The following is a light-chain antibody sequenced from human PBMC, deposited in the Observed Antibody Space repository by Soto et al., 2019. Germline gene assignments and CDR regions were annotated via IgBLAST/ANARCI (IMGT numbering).Light chain of an antibody. Sequence: EIVLTQSPATLSLSPGERATLSCRASQSVGTNLAWYQQRPGQAPRLLVYGASTRATGIPDRFSGSGSGTDFTLTISRLEPEDFAVYYCQQYGSSSITFGQGTRLEI. CDR1: QSVGTN. CDR2: GAS. V-gene: IGKV3-20*01. J-gene: IGKJ5*01. CDR3: QQYGSSSIT.